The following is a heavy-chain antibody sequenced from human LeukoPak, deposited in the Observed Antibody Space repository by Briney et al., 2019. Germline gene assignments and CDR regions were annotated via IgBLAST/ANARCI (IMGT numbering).Heavy chain of an antibody. CDR3: ARGPPYSGYDQFDY. V-gene: IGHV3-20*01. Sequence: GGSLRLSCAVSGFTFDDYGMGWVRQVPGKGLEWVSGINWNGGSTAYADSVKGRFIISRDNAKNSLYLEVNSLRAEDTALYHCARGPPYSGYDQFDYWGQGTLVTVSS. CDR1: GFTFDDYG. D-gene: IGHD5-12*01. J-gene: IGHJ4*02. CDR2: INWNGGST.